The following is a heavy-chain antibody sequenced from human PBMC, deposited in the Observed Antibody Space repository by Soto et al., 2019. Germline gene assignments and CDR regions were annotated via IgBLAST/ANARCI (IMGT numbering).Heavy chain of an antibody. CDR1: GFTFSRCW. CDR3: VRGTSNWYGIDY. D-gene: IGHD6-13*01. V-gene: IGHV3-74*01. CDR2: INTDGSAT. Sequence: EVQLVESGGGLVQPGGSLRLSCAVSGFTFSRCWMHWVRQAPGKGLLWVSRINTDGSATNYADSVEGRFTISRDNAKNTLYLQMNSLRGEDTAEYYCVRGTSNWYGIDYWGQGTLVTVSS. J-gene: IGHJ4*02.